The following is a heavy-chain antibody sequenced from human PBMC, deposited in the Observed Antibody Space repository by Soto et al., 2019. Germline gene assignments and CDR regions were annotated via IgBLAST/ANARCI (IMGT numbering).Heavy chain of an antibody. CDR1: GYTLTELS. CDR2: FDPEDGET. CDR3: ATSGGYESWFDP. J-gene: IGHJ5*02. Sequence: QVQLVQSGAEVKKPGASVKVSCKVSGYTLTELSMHWVRQAPGKGLEWMGGFDPEDGETIYAQKFQSRVPMTEDRTADTADLELSSLRSEDTAVYYCATSGGYESWFDPWGQGTLVTVSS. D-gene: IGHD6-13*01. V-gene: IGHV1-24*01.